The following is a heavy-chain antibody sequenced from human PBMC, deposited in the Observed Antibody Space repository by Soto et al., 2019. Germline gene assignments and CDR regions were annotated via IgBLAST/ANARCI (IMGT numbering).Heavy chain of an antibody. V-gene: IGHV6-1*01. D-gene: IGHD6-19*01. CDR1: GDSVSSNTAA. CDR3: ARGVAGSGFDL. CDR2: TYCRSNWRH. Sequence: QVHLQQSGPGLVKPSQTLSLTCAISGDSVSSNTAAWNWIRSSPSRGLEWLGRTYCRSNWRHDYAVSVKSRITVNPDTSKNHFSLQLNSVTPDDTAVYYCARGVAGSGFDLWGQGTLVTVSS. J-gene: IGHJ4*02.